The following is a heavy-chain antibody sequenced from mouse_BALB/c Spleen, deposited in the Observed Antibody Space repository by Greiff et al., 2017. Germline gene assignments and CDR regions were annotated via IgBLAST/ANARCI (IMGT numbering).Heavy chain of an antibody. V-gene: IGHV2-2*02. D-gene: IGHD4-1*01. Sequence: VQVVESGPGLVQPSQSLSITCTVSGFSLTSYGVHWVRQSPGKGLEWLGVIWSGGSTDYNAAFISRLSISKDNSKSQVFFKMNSLQANDTAIYYCARNSNWDPFYAMDYWGQGTSVTVSS. CDR2: IWSGGST. CDR1: GFSLTSYG. CDR3: ARNSNWDPFYAMDY. J-gene: IGHJ4*01.